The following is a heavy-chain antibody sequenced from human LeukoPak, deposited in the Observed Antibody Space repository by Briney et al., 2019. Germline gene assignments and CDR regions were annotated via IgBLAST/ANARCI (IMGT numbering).Heavy chain of an antibody. V-gene: IGHV1-18*01. D-gene: IGHD1-1*01. Sequence: ASVKVSCQASDYTFTSYGISWVRQAPGQGLEWMGWISVYNGNTNYAQKLQGRVTMTTDTSTSTAYMELRSLRSDDTAVYYCARDQLSRGVWFDPWGQGTLVTVSS. J-gene: IGHJ5*02. CDR1: DYTFTSYG. CDR3: ARDQLSRGVWFDP. CDR2: ISVYNGNT.